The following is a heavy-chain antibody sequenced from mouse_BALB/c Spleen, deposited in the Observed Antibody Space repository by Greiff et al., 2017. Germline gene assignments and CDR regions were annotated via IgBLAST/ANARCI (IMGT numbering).Heavy chain of an antibody. Sequence: EVKLLESGGGLVQPGGSRKLSCAASGFTFSSFGMHWVRQAPEKGLEWVAYISSGSSTIYYADTVKGRFTISRDNPKNTLFLQMTSLRSEDTAMYYCARSGGYLGAMDYWGQGTSVTVSS. CDR1: GFTFSSFG. J-gene: IGHJ4*01. D-gene: IGHD2-3*01. V-gene: IGHV5-17*02. CDR3: ARSGGYLGAMDY. CDR2: ISSGSSTI.